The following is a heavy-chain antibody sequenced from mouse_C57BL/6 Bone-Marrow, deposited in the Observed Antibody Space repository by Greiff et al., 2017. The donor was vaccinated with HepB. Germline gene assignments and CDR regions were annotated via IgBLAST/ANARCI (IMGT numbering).Heavy chain of an antibody. V-gene: IGHV5-4*01. D-gene: IGHD1-1*02. Sequence: EVKLMESGGGLVKPGGSLKLSCAASGFTFSSYAMSWVRQTPEKRLEWVATISDGGSYTYYPDNVKCRFTISRDNAKNNLYLQMSHLKSEDTAMYYCARERWYYIDYWGQGTTLTVSS. J-gene: IGHJ2*01. CDR1: GFTFSSYA. CDR2: ISDGGSYT. CDR3: ARERWYYIDY.